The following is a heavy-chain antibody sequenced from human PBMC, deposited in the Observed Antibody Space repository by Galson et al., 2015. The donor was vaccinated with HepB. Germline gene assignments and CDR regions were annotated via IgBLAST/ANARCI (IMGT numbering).Heavy chain of an antibody. CDR3: VKGHVLRYFDWLDP. V-gene: IGHV3-64D*09. J-gene: IGHJ5*02. Sequence: SLRLSCAASGFTFSSYAMHWVRQAPGKGLEYVSAISSNGGSTYYADSVKGRFTISRDNSKNTLYLQMSSLRAEDTAVYYCVKGHVLRYFDWLDPWGQGTLVTVSS. D-gene: IGHD3-9*01. CDR2: ISSNGGST. CDR1: GFTFSSYA.